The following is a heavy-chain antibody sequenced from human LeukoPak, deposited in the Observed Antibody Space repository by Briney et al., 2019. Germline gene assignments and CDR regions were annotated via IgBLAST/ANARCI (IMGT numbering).Heavy chain of an antibody. D-gene: IGHD5-18*01. V-gene: IGHV3-30*03. CDR3: ARNGYNYGSLDYFDY. Sequence: PGGSLRLSCAASGFSFSSYGMHWVRQAPGRGLEWVAVISYAGSSKLYADSVKGRFTLSRDNSKNTLYLQMNSLSAEDTAVYYCARNGYNYGSLDYFDYWGQGTLVTVS. CDR2: ISYAGSSK. CDR1: GFSFSSYG. J-gene: IGHJ4*02.